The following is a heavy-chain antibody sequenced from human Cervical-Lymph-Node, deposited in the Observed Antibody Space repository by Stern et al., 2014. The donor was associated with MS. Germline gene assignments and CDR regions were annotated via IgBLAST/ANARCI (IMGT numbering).Heavy chain of an antibody. D-gene: IGHD1-1*01. V-gene: IGHV1-69*01. CDR2: ISPIFGTT. CDR3: ARDNDDNGMDV. CDR1: GDTLSNFA. J-gene: IGHJ6*02. Sequence: VQLVQSGAEIKKPGASVTVSCKTSGDTLSNFAISWVRQAPGHGLEWMGGISPIFGTTHYAQNFQGRVTITADQSTGTVYMDLSSLRSEDTAVYYCARDNDDNGMDVWGQGTTITVSS.